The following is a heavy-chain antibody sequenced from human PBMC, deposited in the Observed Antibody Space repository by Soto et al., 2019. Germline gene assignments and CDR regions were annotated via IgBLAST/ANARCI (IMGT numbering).Heavy chain of an antibody. Sequence: GASVKVSCKASGGTFSSYAISWVRQAPGQGLEWMGGIIPIFGTANYAQKFQGRVTITADESTSTAYMELSSLRSEDTAVYYCARSVYSSSRFDYWGQGTLVTVSS. CDR2: IIPIFGTA. CDR1: GGTFSSYA. CDR3: ARSVYSSSRFDY. V-gene: IGHV1-69*13. D-gene: IGHD6-13*01. J-gene: IGHJ4*02.